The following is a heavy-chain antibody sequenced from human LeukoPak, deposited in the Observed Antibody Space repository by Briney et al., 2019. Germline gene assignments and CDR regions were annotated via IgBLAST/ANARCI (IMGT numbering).Heavy chain of an antibody. CDR2: ISYDGSNK. V-gene: IGHV3-30*18. CDR1: GFTFSNYG. J-gene: IGHJ6*02. Sequence: GRSLRLSCAASGFTFSNYGMHWVRQAPGKGLECLAVISYDGSNKYYADSVKGRFTISRDNSKNTLYLQMNSLRAEDTAVYYCAKDREKWGNYYYYGMDVWGQGTTVTVSS. CDR3: AKDREKWGNYYYYGMDV. D-gene: IGHD1-26*01.